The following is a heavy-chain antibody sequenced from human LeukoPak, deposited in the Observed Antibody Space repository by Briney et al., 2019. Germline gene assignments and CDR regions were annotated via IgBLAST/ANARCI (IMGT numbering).Heavy chain of an antibody. J-gene: IGHJ6*02. CDR1: GNSISNYA. Sequence: SVKVSCKASGNSISNYAVSWVRQAPGQGFEWVGGIIPIFGTADYAQKFQGRVTITADQSTSTTYMALSSLKSEDTATYYCTTRACHAGGCSSSFYYYYGLHFWGQGTTVSVSS. CDR3: TTRACHAGGCSSSFYYYYGLHF. V-gene: IGHV1-69*01. D-gene: IGHD3-16*01. CDR2: IIPIFGTA.